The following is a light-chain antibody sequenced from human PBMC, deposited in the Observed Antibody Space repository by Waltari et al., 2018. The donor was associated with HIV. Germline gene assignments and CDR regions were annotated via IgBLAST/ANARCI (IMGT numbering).Light chain of an antibody. J-gene: IGLJ3*02. CDR1: SSNIGNNY. Sequence: QSVLTQPPSVSAAPGQKVTISCSGSSSNIGNNYVSWYQQLPGTAPKLLIYDNNKPPAGIPDRFAGSKSGTSATLGITGLQTGDEADYYCGTWDSSLSAGEFGGGTKLTVL. CDR2: DNN. CDR3: GTWDSSLSAGE. V-gene: IGLV1-51*01.